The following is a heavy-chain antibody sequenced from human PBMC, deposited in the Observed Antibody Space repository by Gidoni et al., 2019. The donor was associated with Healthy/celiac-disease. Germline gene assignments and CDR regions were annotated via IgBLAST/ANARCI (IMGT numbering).Heavy chain of an antibody. Sequence: EVQLVESGGGLVKPGGPLRLSCAAPGFTFSSYSMNWVRQAPGKGLEWVSSISSSSSYIYYADSVKGRFTISRDNAKNSLYLQMNSLRAEDTAVYYCARDPNSYYFDYWGQGTLVTVSS. CDR2: ISSSSSYI. V-gene: IGHV3-21*01. CDR1: GFTFSSYS. J-gene: IGHJ4*02. CDR3: ARDPNSYYFDY. D-gene: IGHD1-26*01.